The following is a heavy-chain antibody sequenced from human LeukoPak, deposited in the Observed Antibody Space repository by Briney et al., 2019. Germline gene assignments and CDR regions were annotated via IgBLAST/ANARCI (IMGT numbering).Heavy chain of an antibody. CDR3: ASLMVYSNYY. V-gene: IGHV1-2*02. Sequence: GASVKVSCKASLYTFTGYYMDWVRQARGQGLEWVGWIYPNSGGTNYAQKFHGRGTMTRHTDISTDYRELSRLRSDDTAVYYCASLMVYSNYYWGQGTLVTVSS. CDR1: LYTFTGYY. D-gene: IGHD2-8*01. CDR2: IYPNSGGT. J-gene: IGHJ4*02.